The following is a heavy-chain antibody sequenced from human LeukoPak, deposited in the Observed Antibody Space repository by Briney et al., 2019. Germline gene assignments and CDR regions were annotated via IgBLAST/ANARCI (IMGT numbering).Heavy chain of an antibody. D-gene: IGHD6-13*01. Sequence: GASVKVSCKASGYTFTSYGISWVRQAPGQGLEWMGWISAHNGNTHSAQKFQGRVTMTTETSTSTVYMELRSLRSDDTAVYYCARDRGAGKAPDYWGQGTLVTVSS. J-gene: IGHJ4*02. CDR2: ISAHNGNT. CDR3: ARDRGAGKAPDY. V-gene: IGHV1-18*01. CDR1: GYTFTSYG.